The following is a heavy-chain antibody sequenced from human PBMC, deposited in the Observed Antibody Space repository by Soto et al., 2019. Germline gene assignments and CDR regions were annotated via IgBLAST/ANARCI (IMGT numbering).Heavy chain of an antibody. D-gene: IGHD2-2*01. Sequence: QLQLQESGPGLVKPSETLSLTCTVSGGSISGSSHFWGWIRQSPGKGLEWIGSIYYSGTTYYNPSLKSRVTLSVDTSRNQFSLKLSSVTAADTAVYYCALHPPSRFEPRLGYYGMDVWGQGTTVTVSS. V-gene: IGHV4-39*01. CDR1: GGSISGSSHF. J-gene: IGHJ6*02. CDR2: IYYSGTT. CDR3: ALHPPSRFEPRLGYYGMDV.